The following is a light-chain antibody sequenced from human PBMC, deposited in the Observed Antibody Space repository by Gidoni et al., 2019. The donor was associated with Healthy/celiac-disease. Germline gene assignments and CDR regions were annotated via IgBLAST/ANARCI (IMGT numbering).Light chain of an antibody. Sequence: DIQMTQSPSSLSASVGDRVNISCRASQSIGRYLNWYQQKPGKAPKLLIYAASSFQSGVPSRFSGSGSGTDFTLTISSLQPEDFATYYCQQSYSTPRTFGQGTKLEIK. CDR2: AAS. V-gene: IGKV1-39*01. J-gene: IGKJ2*01. CDR3: QQSYSTPRT. CDR1: QSIGRY.